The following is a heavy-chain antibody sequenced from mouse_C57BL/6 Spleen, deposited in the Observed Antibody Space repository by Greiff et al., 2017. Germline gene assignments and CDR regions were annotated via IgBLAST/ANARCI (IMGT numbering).Heavy chain of an antibody. V-gene: IGHV1-18*01. J-gene: IGHJ4*01. CDR2: INPNNGGT. Sequence: VHVKQSGPELVKPGASVKIPCKASGYTFTDYNMDWVKQSHGKSLEWIGDINPNNGGTIYNQKFKGKATLTVDKSSSTAYMELRSLTSEDTAVHYCARFDYDRYYAMDYWGQGTSVTVSS. D-gene: IGHD2-4*01. CDR1: GYTFTDYN. CDR3: ARFDYDRYYAMDY.